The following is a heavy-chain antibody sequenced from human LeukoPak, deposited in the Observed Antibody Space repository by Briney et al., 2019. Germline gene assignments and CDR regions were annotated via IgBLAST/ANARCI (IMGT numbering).Heavy chain of an antibody. D-gene: IGHD3-3*02. V-gene: IGHV1-18*01. CDR1: GYTFTNYG. CDR3: ARVPAFYNSDRVRDYHYYLDV. CDR2: ISAYNGNT. J-gene: IGHJ6*03. Sequence: ASLKLSCKASGYTFTNYGMNWMRQAPGQGLEWLGWISAYNGNTDYAQKIQGRLSMTTDTSTSTAYMELRSLKSDDTAVYYCARVPAFYNSDRVRDYHYYLDVWGKGTTVSVSS.